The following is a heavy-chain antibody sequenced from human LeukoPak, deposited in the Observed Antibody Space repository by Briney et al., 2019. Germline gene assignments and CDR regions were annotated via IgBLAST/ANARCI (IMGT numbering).Heavy chain of an antibody. J-gene: IGHJ4*02. CDR2: IYYSGST. V-gene: IGHV4-39*01. CDR3: ASRIAAAGHTDY. D-gene: IGHD6-13*01. Sequence: SETLSLTCTISGGSITSSSYYWGWIRQPPGKGLEWIGSIYYSGSTYYNPSLKSRVTISVDTSKNQFSLKLSSVTAADTAVYYCASRIAAAGHTDYWGQGTLVTVSS. CDR1: GGSITSSSYY.